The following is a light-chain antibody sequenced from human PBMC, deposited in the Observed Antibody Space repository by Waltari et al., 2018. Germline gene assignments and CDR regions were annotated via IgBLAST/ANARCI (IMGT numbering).Light chain of an antibody. CDR3: QQYNNWLT. Sequence: EIVMTQSPATLSLSPGERATLSCRASQSVRSNLAWYQQKPGQAPRLRIYGASTRATGIPARFSGSGSGTEFTLTISSMQSEDFAVYYCQQYNNWLTFGGGTKVEIK. J-gene: IGKJ4*01. CDR1: QSVRSN. CDR2: GAS. V-gene: IGKV3-15*01.